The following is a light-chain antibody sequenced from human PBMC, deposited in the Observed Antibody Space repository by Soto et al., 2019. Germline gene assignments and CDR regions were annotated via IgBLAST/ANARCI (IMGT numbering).Light chain of an antibody. CDR1: DSNIGAGFD. Sequence: QSVLTQPPSVSGAPGQRVTISCAGSDSNIGAGFDVHWYQHLPGTAPKLLIYGNTNRPSDVPDRFSGSKSATSASLAITGLQTEDEALYYCQSFDSSLSGSGVFGGGTKLTVL. J-gene: IGLJ3*02. CDR3: QSFDSSLSGSGV. CDR2: GNT. V-gene: IGLV1-40*01.